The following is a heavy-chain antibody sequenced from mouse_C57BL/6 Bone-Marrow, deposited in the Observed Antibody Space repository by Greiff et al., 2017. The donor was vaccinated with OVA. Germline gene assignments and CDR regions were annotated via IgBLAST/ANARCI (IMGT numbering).Heavy chain of an antibody. CDR3: ARWLLRNYAMDY. CDR2: INPYNGGS. D-gene: IGHD2-3*01. CDR1: GYTFTDYY. V-gene: IGHV1-19*01. Sequence: EVQLQQSGPVLVKPGASVKMSCKASGYTFTDYYMNWVKQSHGKSLEWIGVINPYNGGSSYNQTFKGKATLTVDKSSSTAYMELNSLTSEDSAVYYCARWLLRNYAMDYWGQGTSVTVSS. J-gene: IGHJ4*01.